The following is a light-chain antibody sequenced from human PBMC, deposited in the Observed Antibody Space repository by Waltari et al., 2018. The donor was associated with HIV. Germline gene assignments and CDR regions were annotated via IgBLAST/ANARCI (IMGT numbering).Light chain of an antibody. CDR1: SGSVSSTYA. J-gene: IGLJ1*01. CDR2: NTN. CDR3: ALYVGSGIYV. Sequence: QTVVTQEPSLSVFPGGTVTPNFGLTSGSVSSTYAPCWYQQAPGQAPRTLIYNTNIRSSGVPDRFSGSILGNKAALTITGAQADDECHYYCALYVGSGIYVFGPGTEVTIL. V-gene: IGLV8-61*01.